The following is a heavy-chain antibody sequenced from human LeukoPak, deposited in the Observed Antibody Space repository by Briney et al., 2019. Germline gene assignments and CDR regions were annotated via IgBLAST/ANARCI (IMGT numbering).Heavy chain of an antibody. V-gene: IGHV3-48*04. CDR1: GFTFRSHA. J-gene: IGHJ4*02. D-gene: IGHD2-2*01. Sequence: GGSLRLSCAASGFTFRSHAMSWVRQAPGKGLEWVSYISSSSSTIYYADSVKGRFTISRDNAKNSLYLQMNSLRAEDTAVYYCAKEDQYQLPPIFDYWGQGTLVTVSS. CDR3: AKEDQYQLPPIFDY. CDR2: ISSSSSTI.